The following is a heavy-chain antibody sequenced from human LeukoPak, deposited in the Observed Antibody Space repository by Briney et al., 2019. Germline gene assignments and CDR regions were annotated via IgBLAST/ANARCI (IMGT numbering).Heavy chain of an antibody. Sequence: SQTLSLTCAISGDSVSSNSAAWNWIRQSPSRGLEWLGRTYYRSKWYNDYAVSVKSRITINPDTSKNQFSLQLNSVTPEDTAVYYCARDSCSSTSCRYGVDYWGQGTLVTVSS. J-gene: IGHJ4*02. CDR3: ARDSCSSTSCRYGVDY. V-gene: IGHV6-1*01. CDR1: GDSVSSNSAA. D-gene: IGHD2-2*01. CDR2: TYYRSKWYN.